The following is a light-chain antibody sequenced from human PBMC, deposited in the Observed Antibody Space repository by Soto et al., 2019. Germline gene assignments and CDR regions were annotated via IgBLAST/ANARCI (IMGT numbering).Light chain of an antibody. V-gene: IGKV3-15*01. J-gene: IGKJ5*01. CDR3: QQYNNWLIT. CDR2: GAS. Sequence: EIVLTQYTATLSLSPGERATLSCRASQTVGSNLAWYQQKPGQAPRLLISGASTRATGIPARFSGSGSGTEFTLTISSLQSEDFAVYYCQQYNNWLITFAQ. CDR1: QTVGSN.